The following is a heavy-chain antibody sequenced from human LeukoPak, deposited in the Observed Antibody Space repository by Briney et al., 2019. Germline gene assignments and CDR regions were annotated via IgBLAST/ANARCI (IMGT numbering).Heavy chain of an antibody. Sequence: GGSLRLSCAASGFTFSSYAMSWVRQAPGKGLEWVSAISGSGGSTYYADSVKGRFTISRDNSKNTLYLQMNSLRAEDTAVYYCAKGFKRDSSGWYSVALLPLDYWGQGTLVTVSS. V-gene: IGHV3-23*01. CDR2: ISGSGGST. D-gene: IGHD6-19*01. J-gene: IGHJ4*02. CDR1: GFTFSSYA. CDR3: AKGFKRDSSGWYSVALLPLDY.